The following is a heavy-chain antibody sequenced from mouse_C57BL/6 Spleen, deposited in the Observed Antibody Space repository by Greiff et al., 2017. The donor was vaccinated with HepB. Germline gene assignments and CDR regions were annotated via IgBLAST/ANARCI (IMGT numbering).Heavy chain of an antibody. Sequence: EVQLVESGGGLVQPGGSMKLSCAASGFTFSDAWMDWVRQSPEKGLEWVAEIRNKANNHATYYAESVKGRFTISRDDSKSSVYLQRNSLRAEDTGIYYCTGGYSSSYVHAMDYWGQGTSVTVSS. CDR1: GFTFSDAW. V-gene: IGHV6-6*01. D-gene: IGHD1-1*01. CDR2: IRNKANNHAT. J-gene: IGHJ4*01. CDR3: TGGYSSSYVHAMDY.